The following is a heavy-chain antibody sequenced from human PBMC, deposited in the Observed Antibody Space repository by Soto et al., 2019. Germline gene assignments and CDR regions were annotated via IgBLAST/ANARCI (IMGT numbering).Heavy chain of an antibody. CDR2: INPNSGGT. D-gene: IGHD6-6*01. CDR1: GYTFTGYY. Sequence: ASVKVSCKASGYTFTGYYRHWVRQAPGQGLEWMGWINPNSGGTNYAQKFQGWFTMTRDTSISTAYMELSRLRSDNTAVYYCARDFTGSSASAFDIWGQGTMVTVSS. V-gene: IGHV1-2*04. CDR3: ARDFTGSSASAFDI. J-gene: IGHJ3*02.